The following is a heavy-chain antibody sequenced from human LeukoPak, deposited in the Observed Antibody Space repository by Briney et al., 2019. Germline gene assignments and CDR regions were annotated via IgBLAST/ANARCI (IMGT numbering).Heavy chain of an antibody. CDR3: ARDPSQLELLISDY. J-gene: IGHJ4*02. Sequence: GGSLRLSCAASGFTFSSYWMSWVRQAPGKGLEWVANIKQDGSEKYYVDSVKGRFTISRDNAKNSLYLQMNSLRAEDTAVYYCARDPSQLELLISDYWGQGTLSPSPQ. D-gene: IGHD1-7*01. CDR2: IKQDGSEK. CDR1: GFTFSSYW. V-gene: IGHV3-7*01.